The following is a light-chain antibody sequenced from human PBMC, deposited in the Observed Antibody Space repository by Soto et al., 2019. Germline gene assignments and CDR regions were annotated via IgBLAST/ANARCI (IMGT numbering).Light chain of an antibody. CDR1: QSVLYSSNNKNY. CDR3: QQYDSTPHT. V-gene: IGKV4-1*01. CDR2: WAS. Sequence: DIVMTQSPDSLAVSLGERATINCKSSQSVLYSSNNKNYLAWYQQKTGQPPKLLIYWASTRESGVPDRFSGSGSGTDFTLTISSLQAEDGAVYYCQQYDSTPHTFGQGTKLEIK. J-gene: IGKJ2*01.